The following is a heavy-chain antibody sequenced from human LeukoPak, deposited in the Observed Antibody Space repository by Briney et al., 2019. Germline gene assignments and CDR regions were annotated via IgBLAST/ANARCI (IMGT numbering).Heavy chain of an antibody. CDR3: ARGPPRYSPMDY. CDR2: IWYDGSNK. D-gene: IGHD3-16*02. Sequence: GGSLRLSCAAPGFTFSSYGMHWVRQAPGKGLEWVAVIWYDGSNKYYADSVKGRFTISRDNSKNTLYLQMNSLRAEDTAVYYCARGPPRYSPMDYWGQGTLVTVSS. V-gene: IGHV3-33*01. J-gene: IGHJ4*02. CDR1: GFTFSSYG.